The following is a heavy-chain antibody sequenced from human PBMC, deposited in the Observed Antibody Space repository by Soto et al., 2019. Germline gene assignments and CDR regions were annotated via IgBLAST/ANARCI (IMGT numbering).Heavy chain of an antibody. D-gene: IGHD3-22*01. J-gene: IGHJ4*02. Sequence: EGRLVESGGGLAESGRSLRLSCTGSGFNFANYALTWVRQAPGKGLEWVGFIRGETNGGTADYAASLKGRITISRDDSKSIAYLEINSLQPEDTAVYYCTRYYYESSGYYVYWGQGTLVTVSS. CDR1: GFNFANYA. V-gene: IGHV3-49*04. CDR3: TRYYYESSGYYVY. CDR2: IRGETNGGTA.